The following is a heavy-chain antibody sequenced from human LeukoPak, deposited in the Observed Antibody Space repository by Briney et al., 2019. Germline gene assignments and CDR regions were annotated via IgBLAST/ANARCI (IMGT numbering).Heavy chain of an antibody. Sequence: PGGSLRLSCAASGFTFSSYAMHWVRQAPGKGLEWVAVISYDGSNKYYADSVKGRFTISRDNSKNTLYLQMNSLRAEDTAVYYCASLRYGSGSYYNDYWGQGTLVTVSS. D-gene: IGHD3-10*01. J-gene: IGHJ4*02. CDR1: GFTFSSYA. CDR2: ISYDGSNK. CDR3: ASLRYGSGSYYNDY. V-gene: IGHV3-30-3*01.